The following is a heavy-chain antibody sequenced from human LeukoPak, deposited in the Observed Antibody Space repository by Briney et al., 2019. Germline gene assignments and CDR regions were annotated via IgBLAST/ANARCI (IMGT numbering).Heavy chain of an antibody. CDR3: ARGRYYYDTSGYFDY. J-gene: IGHJ4*02. CDR2: ISSSSSTI. Sequence: PGGSLRLSCAASGFTFSSYSMNWVRQAPGKGLEWVSYISSSSSTIYYADSVKGRFTISRDNSKNTLYLQMNSLRPEDTAVYYCARGRYYYDTSGYFDYWGQGTLVTVSS. CDR1: GFTFSSYS. D-gene: IGHD3-22*01. V-gene: IGHV3-48*01.